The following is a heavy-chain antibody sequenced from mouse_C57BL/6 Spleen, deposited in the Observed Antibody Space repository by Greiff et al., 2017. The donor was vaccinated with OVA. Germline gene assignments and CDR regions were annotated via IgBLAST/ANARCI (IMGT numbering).Heavy chain of an antibody. J-gene: IGHJ4*01. D-gene: IGHD2-10*02. Sequence: EVKVEESGPELVKPGASVKISCKASGYSFTGYYMNWVKQSPEKSLEWIGEINPSTGGTTYNQKFKAKATLTVDKSSSTAYMQLKSLTSEDSAVYYCARGPYGYAMDYWGQGTSVTVSS. CDR2: INPSTGGT. V-gene: IGHV1-42*01. CDR3: ARGPYGYAMDY. CDR1: GYSFTGYY.